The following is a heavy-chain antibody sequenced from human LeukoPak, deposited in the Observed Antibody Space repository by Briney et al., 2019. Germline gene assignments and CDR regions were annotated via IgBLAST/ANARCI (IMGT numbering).Heavy chain of an antibody. CDR2: IYSGGST. V-gene: IGHV3-53*01. CDR1: GFTVSSNY. Sequence: GGSLRLSCAASGFTVSSNYMSWVRQAPGKGLEWVSVIYSGGSTYYADSVKGRFTISRDNSKNTLYLQMNSLRAEDTAVYYCAKVRPRSITGTTRYFDYWGQGTLVTVSS. CDR3: AKVRPRSITGTTRYFDY. J-gene: IGHJ4*02. D-gene: IGHD1-20*01.